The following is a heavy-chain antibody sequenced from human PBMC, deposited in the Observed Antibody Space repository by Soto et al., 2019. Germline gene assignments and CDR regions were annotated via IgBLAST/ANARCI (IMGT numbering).Heavy chain of an antibody. V-gene: IGHV3-33*01. CDR3: ARDLYYDSSGYYWGYDY. CDR2: IWYDGSNK. Sequence: PGGSLRLSCAASGFTFSSYGMHWVRQAPGKGLEWVAVIWYDGSNKYYADSAKGRFTISRDNSENTLYLQMNSLRAEDTAVYYCARDLYYDSSGYYWGYDYWGQGTLVTVSS. D-gene: IGHD3-22*01. CDR1: GFTFSSYG. J-gene: IGHJ4*02.